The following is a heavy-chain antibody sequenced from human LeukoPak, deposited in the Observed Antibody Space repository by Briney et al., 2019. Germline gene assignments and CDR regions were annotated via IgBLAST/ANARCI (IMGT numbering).Heavy chain of an antibody. CDR1: GFTFDDYA. CDR2: ISWNSGSI. V-gene: IGHV3-9*01. CDR3: AKDAYDILTGYLGY. J-gene: IGHJ4*02. Sequence: GGSLRLSCAASGFTFDDYAMHWVRQAPGKGLEWVSGISWNSGSIGYADSVKGRFTISRDNAKNSLYLQMNSLRAEDTALYHCAKDAYDILTGYLGYWGQGTLVTVSS. D-gene: IGHD3-9*01.